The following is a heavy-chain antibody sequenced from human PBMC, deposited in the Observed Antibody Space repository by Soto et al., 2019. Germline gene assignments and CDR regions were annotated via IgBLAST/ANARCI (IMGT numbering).Heavy chain of an antibody. CDR3: VRSMMEGYCNICGCYTCPRCWMYF. J-gene: IGHJ6*02. D-gene: IGHD2-8*01. CDR2: INPNSGGT. V-gene: IGHV1-2*02. Sequence: VKGSCKASVYTFSGYYIHWLRQAPGQGLEWMGWINPNSGGTNYAQKFQGRDAVTRDTLSCRAYMDVSRLASDGRAVYYCVRSMMEGYCNICGCYTCPRCWMYFWGQGTTVTVAS. CDR1: VYTFSGYY.